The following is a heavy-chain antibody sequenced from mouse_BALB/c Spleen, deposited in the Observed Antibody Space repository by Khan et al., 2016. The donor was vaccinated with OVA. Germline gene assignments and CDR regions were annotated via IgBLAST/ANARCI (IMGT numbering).Heavy chain of an antibody. J-gene: IGHJ4*01. CDR3: ARDNYYGRSCYAMDY. CDR2: IGPGSSNA. CDR1: GYTFTSYW. Sequence: DLVKPGASVKLSCKASGYTFTSYWINWIRQRPGQGLEWIGRIGPGSSNAYYSDMFQGKAMLTVDTSSTTAYIQLSSLSSEDSAVYFCARDNYYGRSCYAMDYGGQGTSVTVAS. V-gene: IGHV1S41*01. D-gene: IGHD1-1*01.